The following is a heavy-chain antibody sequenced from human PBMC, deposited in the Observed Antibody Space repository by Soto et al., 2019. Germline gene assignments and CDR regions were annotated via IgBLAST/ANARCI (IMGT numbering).Heavy chain of an antibody. Sequence: PSETLSLTCTVSGGSISSGGYYWSWIRQHPGKGLEWIGYIYYSGSTYYNPSLKSRVTISVDTSKNQFSLKLSSVTAADTAVYYCVRGSLYNFDSSGTELWFDPWGQGALVTVSS. D-gene: IGHD6-19*01. J-gene: IGHJ5*02. V-gene: IGHV4-31*03. CDR2: IYYSGST. CDR3: VRGSLYNFDSSGTELWFDP. CDR1: GGSISSGGYY.